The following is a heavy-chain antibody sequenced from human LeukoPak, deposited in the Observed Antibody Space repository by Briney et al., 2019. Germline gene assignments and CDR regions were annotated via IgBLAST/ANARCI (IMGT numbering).Heavy chain of an antibody. Sequence: PSETLSLTCTVSGGSISSYYWSWIRQPAGKGLEWIGRIYTSGSTNYNPSLKSRVTMSVDTSKNQFSLRLSTVTAADTALYYCARLGTDFYWYFDLWGRGTLVTVSS. J-gene: IGHJ2*01. CDR1: GGSISSYY. CDR3: ARLGTDFYWYFDL. V-gene: IGHV4-4*07. D-gene: IGHD1-1*01. CDR2: IYTSGST.